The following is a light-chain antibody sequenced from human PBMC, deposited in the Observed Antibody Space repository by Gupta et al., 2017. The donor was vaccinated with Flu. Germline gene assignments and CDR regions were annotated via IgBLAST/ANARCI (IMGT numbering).Light chain of an antibody. V-gene: IGKV1-12*01. Sequence: DIEMTQSIFSVSVSVGDRVTITCRASQDIRLWLGWYQQKPGRAPKFLIYAASILRSGVPSRFSGSGSGREFALTISSLQPEDFATYYCQRGNSFPLTFGGGTKVEVK. CDR3: QRGNSFPLT. CDR1: QDIRLW. CDR2: AAS. J-gene: IGKJ4*01.